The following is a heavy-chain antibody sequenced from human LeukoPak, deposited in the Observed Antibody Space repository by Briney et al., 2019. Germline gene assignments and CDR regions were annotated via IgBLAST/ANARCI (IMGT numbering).Heavy chain of an antibody. J-gene: IGHJ4*02. V-gene: IGHV3-30*18. D-gene: IGHD6-13*01. CDR1: GFTFSSYG. CDR3: AKDLGIAAVGTVY. CDR2: ISYDGSNK. Sequence: PGGSLRLSCAASGFTFSSYGMHWVRQAPGKGLEWVAVISYDGSNKYYADSVKGRFTISRDNSKNTLYLQMTSLGAVDTAVYYCAKDLGIAAVGTVYWGQGTLVTVSS.